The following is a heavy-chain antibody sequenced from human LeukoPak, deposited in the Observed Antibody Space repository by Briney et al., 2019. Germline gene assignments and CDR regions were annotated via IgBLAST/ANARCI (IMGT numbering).Heavy chain of an antibody. V-gene: IGHV4-34*01. J-gene: IGHJ4*02. D-gene: IGHD4-17*01. CDR2: INHSGST. Sequence: SETLSLXCAAYGGSFSGYYWSWIRQPPGKGLEWIGEINHSGSTNYNPSLKSRVTISVDTSKNQFSLKLSSVTAADTAVYYCAGGRTTVTTSDYWGQGTLVTVSS. CDR1: GGSFSGYY. CDR3: AGGRTTVTTSDY.